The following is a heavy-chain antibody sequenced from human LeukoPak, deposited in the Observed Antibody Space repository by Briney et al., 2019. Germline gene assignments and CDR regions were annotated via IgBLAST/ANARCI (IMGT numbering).Heavy chain of an antibody. D-gene: IGHD6-19*01. V-gene: IGHV3-30*02. CDR3: AKARIAVAVREDLDH. CDR2: IRSDGSNK. CDR1: GFTFSSYG. Sequence: GGSLRLSCAASGFTFSSYGMHWVRQAPGKGLEWVAFIRSDGSNKYYGDSVKGRFTISRDNSKNTLHLQMNSLRPEDTAVFYCAKARIAVAVREDLDHWGQGTLVTVSS. J-gene: IGHJ4*02.